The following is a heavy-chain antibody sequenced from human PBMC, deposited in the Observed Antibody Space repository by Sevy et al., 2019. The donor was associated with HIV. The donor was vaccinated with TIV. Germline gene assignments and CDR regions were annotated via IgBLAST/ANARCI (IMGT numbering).Heavy chain of an antibody. J-gene: IGHJ4*02. V-gene: IGHV3-33*01. D-gene: IGHD4-17*01. CDR2: MWSDGSNT. Sequence: GGSLRLSCAASGFTFSTYGMHWVRQAPGKGLEWVAVMWSDGSNTYYADSVKGRFTISRDIAKNTLHLQMNSLRAEDTAVYYCSSDLEFYDYGDYGPAFMPDYWGQGTLVTVSS. CDR1: GFTFSTYG. CDR3: SSDLEFYDYGDYGPAFMPDY.